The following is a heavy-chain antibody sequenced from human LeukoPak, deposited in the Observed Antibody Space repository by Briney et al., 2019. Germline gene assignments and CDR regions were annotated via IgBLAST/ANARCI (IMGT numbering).Heavy chain of an antibody. CDR1: GFTFSSYG. CDR3: ARTSNFDFWSGPYYYFYYMDV. J-gene: IGHJ6*03. D-gene: IGHD3-3*01. V-gene: IGHV3-7*01. CDR2: IKQDGSEK. Sequence: GGSLRLSCAASGFTFSSYGMHWVRQAPGKGLEWVANIKQDGSEKYYVDSVKGRFTISRDNAKKSLYLQMNSLRAEDTAVYYCARTSNFDFWSGPYYYFYYMDVWGKGTTVTVSS.